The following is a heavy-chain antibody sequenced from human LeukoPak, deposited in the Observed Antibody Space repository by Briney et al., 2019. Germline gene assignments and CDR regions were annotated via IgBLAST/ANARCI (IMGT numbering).Heavy chain of an antibody. V-gene: IGHV4-39*01. J-gene: IGHJ1*01. CDR1: GVFLNRIRYV. Sequence: PSETLSLAWSLCGVFLNRIRYVCAWIRQPPGKGLEWIGNIIYNGNTYYNPSLKSRVTISLDTSKRQFSLKLNSVTAADTAVYNCARRIYYGELRQYWGQDTLLTVSS. D-gene: IGHD4-17*01. CDR3: ARRIYYGELRQY. CDR2: IIYNGNT.